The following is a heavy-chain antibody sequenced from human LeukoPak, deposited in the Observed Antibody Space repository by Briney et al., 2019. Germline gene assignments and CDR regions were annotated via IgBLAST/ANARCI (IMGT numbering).Heavy chain of an antibody. J-gene: IGHJ1*01. CDR3: AKGPMLGYCSSTSCLEYFQH. Sequence: QAGRSLRLSCAASGFTFSSYAMSCVSQAPGKWLEWDSAISGSGGSTYYADSVKSRFTISREDSKNTLYLKMNSLRAEDTAVYYCAKGPMLGYCSSTSCLEYFQHWGQGTLVTVSS. D-gene: IGHD2-2*01. V-gene: IGHV3-23*01. CDR1: GFTFSSYA. CDR2: ISGSGGST.